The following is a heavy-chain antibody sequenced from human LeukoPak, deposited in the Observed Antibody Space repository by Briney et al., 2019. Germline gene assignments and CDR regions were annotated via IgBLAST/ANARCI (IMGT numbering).Heavy chain of an antibody. CDR3: VRTPPNWGFDY. V-gene: IGHV1-8*01. CDR1: GYTFTTHD. Sequence: ASVKVSCKASGYTFTTHDINWVRQATGQGLEWSGWMSPNSGDTGYAQKFQGRVTMTSDSSISTAYMELSSLRSEDTAIYYCVRTPPNWGFDYWGQGTLVTVSS. CDR2: MSPNSGDT. D-gene: IGHD7-27*01. J-gene: IGHJ4*02.